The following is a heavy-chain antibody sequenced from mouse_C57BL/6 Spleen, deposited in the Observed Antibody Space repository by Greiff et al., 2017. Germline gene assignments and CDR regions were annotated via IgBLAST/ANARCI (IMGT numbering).Heavy chain of an antibody. Sequence: EVQLVESGGGLVKPGGSLKLSCAASGFTFSSYAMSWVRQTPEKRLEWVATISDGGSYTYYPANVKGRFTISRDNAKNNLYLQMRHLKSEDTAMYYCAREKAWFAYWGQGTLVTVSA. CDR3: AREKAWFAY. J-gene: IGHJ3*01. CDR2: ISDGGSYT. CDR1: GFTFSSYA. V-gene: IGHV5-4*01.